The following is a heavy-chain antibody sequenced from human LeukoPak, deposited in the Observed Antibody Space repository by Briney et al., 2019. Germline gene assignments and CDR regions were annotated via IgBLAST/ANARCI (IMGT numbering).Heavy chain of an antibody. CDR3: ARGPPVGDILTGDIMFDY. J-gene: IGHJ4*02. D-gene: IGHD3-9*01. Sequence: NSSETLSLTCAVYGGSFSGYYWSWIRQPPGKGLEWIGEINHSGSTNYNASLKSRVTISVDTSKKQFSLKLTSVSDADTAVYYCARGPPVGDILTGDIMFDYWGQGTLVTVSS. CDR1: GGSFSGYY. CDR2: INHSGST. V-gene: IGHV4-34*01.